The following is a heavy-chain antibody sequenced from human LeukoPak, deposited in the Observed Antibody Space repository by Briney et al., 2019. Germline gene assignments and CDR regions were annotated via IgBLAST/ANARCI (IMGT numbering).Heavy chain of an antibody. CDR2: IYYSGST. Sequence: SETLSLTCTVSGGSISSHYWSWIRQPPGKGREGVGYIYYSGSTNYNPSLKSRGTISVDTSKNQLSLKLSSVTAADTAVYYCARASIVAVPAAIFGFDRWGPGTLVTVSS. CDR3: ARASIVAVPAAIFGFDR. V-gene: IGHV4-59*11. J-gene: IGHJ5*02. D-gene: IGHD2-2*02. CDR1: GGSISSHY.